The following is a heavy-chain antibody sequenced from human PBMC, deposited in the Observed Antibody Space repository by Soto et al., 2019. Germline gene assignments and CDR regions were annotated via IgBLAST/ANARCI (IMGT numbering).Heavy chain of an antibody. CDR3: ARSSGWYYVDY. J-gene: IGHJ4*02. CDR1: GYTFTSYG. Sequence: GASVKVSCKASGYTFTSYGIHWVRQAPGQRLEWMGWINAGNGNTKYSQEFEGRVTITRDTSASTAYMELSSLRSEDTAVYYCARSSGWYYVDYWGQGTRVTVSS. V-gene: IGHV1-3*01. D-gene: IGHD3-22*01. CDR2: INAGNGNT.